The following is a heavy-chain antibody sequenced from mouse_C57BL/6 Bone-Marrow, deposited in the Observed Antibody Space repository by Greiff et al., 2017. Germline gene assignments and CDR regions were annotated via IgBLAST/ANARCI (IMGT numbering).Heavy chain of an antibody. CDR1: GYTFTSYW. Sequence: QVQLKQPGAELVKPGASVKMSCKASGYTFTSYWITWVKQRPGQGLEWIGDIYPGSGSTNYNEKFKSKATLTVDTSSSTAYIQLSSLTSEDSAVYSCARPYYSNYWYIDVWGTGTTVTVSS. CDR2: IYPGSGST. J-gene: IGHJ1*03. V-gene: IGHV1-55*01. D-gene: IGHD2-5*01. CDR3: ARPYYSNYWYIDV.